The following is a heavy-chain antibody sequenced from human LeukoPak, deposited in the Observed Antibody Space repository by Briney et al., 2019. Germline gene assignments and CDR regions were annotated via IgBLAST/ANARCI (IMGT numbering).Heavy chain of an antibody. CDR2: INPSGGST. CDR3: ARGGYCSGGSCYSVTQADYYFYY. V-gene: IGHV1-46*01. J-gene: IGHJ4*02. D-gene: IGHD2-15*01. CDR1: GYTFTSYY. Sequence: ASVKVSCKACGYTFTSYYMQWVRQAPGQGLEWMGIINPSGGSTSYAQKFQGRVTMTRDTSTRTVYMELSSLRSEDTAVYYCARGGYCSGGSCYSVTQADYYFYYWGQGALVTVSS.